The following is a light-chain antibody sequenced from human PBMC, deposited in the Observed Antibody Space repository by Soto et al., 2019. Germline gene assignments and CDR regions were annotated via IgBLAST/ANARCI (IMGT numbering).Light chain of an antibody. CDR3: QQYNSYSLT. CDR1: PGISTW. J-gene: IGKJ4*02. V-gene: IGKV1-5*03. CDR2: KAS. Sequence: DSQMTQSPSTLSASVGDRITITCRASPGISTWLAWYQQKPGKAPKLLLYKASTLESGVPSRFSGSGSGTEFTLTISSLQPDDFATYYCQQYNSYSLTFGGGTKVEIK.